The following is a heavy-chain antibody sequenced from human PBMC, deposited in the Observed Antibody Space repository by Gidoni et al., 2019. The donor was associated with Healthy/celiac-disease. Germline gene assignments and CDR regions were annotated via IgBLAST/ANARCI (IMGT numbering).Heavy chain of an antibody. CDR3: ARDRGYDILSEASYFDY. Sequence: QVQLVESGGGVVQPGRSLRLSGAASGFTISSYAMHWVRQAPGQGLEWVAVISYDGSNKSYADSVKGRVTSSRDNSKNTLYLQMNSLRAEDTAVYYCARDRGYDILSEASYFDYWGQGTLVTVSS. D-gene: IGHD3-9*01. CDR1: GFTISSYA. CDR2: ISYDGSNK. J-gene: IGHJ4*02. V-gene: IGHV3-30*04.